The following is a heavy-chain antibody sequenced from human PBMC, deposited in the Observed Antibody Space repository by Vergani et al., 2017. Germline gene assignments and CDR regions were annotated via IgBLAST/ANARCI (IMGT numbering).Heavy chain of an antibody. CDR3: ARGGLFSYYYFMNV. CDR2: ISCNGLTV. D-gene: IGHD3/OR15-3a*01. CDR1: GFRFDKFG. J-gene: IGHJ6*03. V-gene: IGHV3-20*01. Sequence: EVELVDSGGKVVRPGGSLRLSCVASGFRFDKFGMMWVRQSPGKGPEWVAGISCNGLTVGYSESVEGRFTIYRDKSKKSLFLQMSNLIAEDTASYHCARGGLFSYYYFMNVWGNGTMVKVSS.